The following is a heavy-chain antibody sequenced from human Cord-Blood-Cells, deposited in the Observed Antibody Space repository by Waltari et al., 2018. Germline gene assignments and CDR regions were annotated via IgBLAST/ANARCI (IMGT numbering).Heavy chain of an antibody. Sequence: QVQLVQSGAEVKKPGASVKVSCKASGYTFTSYAMHWVRQAPGQRLEWMGWINAGNGNKKYSQKFQGRVTITRDTSASTAYMELSSLRSEDTAVYYCASAGYSSSWYVSYYYYYGMDVWGQGTTVTVSS. CDR1: GYTFTSYA. J-gene: IGHJ6*02. CDR3: ASAGYSSSWYVSYYYYYGMDV. V-gene: IGHV1-3*01. CDR2: INAGNGNK. D-gene: IGHD6-13*01.